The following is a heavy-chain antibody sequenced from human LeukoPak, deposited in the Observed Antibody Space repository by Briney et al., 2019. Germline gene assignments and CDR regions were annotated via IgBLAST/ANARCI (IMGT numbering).Heavy chain of an antibody. Sequence: GGSLRLSCAASGFTFSSYGMHWVRQAPGKGLEWVAFIQYDGNNKYYADSVKGRFTISRDNSKNTLYLQMNSLRAEDTAVYYCARVMVRGVMGAFDIWGQETMVTVSS. CDR3: ARVMVRGVMGAFDI. J-gene: IGHJ3*02. D-gene: IGHD3-10*01. CDR2: IQYDGNNK. CDR1: GFTFSSYG. V-gene: IGHV3-30*02.